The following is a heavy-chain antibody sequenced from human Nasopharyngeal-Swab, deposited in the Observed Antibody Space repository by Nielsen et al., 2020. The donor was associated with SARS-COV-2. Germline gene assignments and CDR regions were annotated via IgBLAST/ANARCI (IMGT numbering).Heavy chain of an antibody. V-gene: IGHV3-53*05. D-gene: IGHD6-19*01. J-gene: IGHJ6*02. Sequence: GESLKISCAASGFTVSSNYMSWVRQTPEKRLEWVSVMCRGGSTSYIASVKGKFPVSRDNYRNTLYLQMNSLRPEDTAVYYCAREKAVAGIGGYHYYGMDVWGQGTTVTVSS. CDR2: MCRGGST. CDR3: AREKAVAGIGGYHYYGMDV. CDR1: GFTVSSNY.